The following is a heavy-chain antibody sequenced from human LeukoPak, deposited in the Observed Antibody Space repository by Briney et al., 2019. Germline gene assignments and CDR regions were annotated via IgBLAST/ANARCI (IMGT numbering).Heavy chain of an antibody. CDR2: IHTEGNEK. J-gene: IGHJ4*02. CDR1: GFTFSNFW. V-gene: IGHV3-7*04. Sequence: GGSLRLSCAVSGFTFSNFWMSWVRQAPGRGLECVANIHTEGNEKYHVESVKGRFTISRDNAKNSLFLQMNGLRVEHTAVYYCARGDAFSGDHWGQGTLVTVSS. CDR3: ARGDAFSGDH.